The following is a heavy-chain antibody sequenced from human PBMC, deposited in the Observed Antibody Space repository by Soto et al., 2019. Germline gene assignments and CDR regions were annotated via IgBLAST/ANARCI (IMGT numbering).Heavy chain of an antibody. Sequence: WGSLRLSCAASGLTVSSNYMTWVRQAPGKGLEWVSVMYSGGSKYYADSVKGRFTISRDNSKNTLYLQMTSLRADDTAVYYCARDKGCSGGNFYNWLDPWGQGTMMTF. CDR2: MYSGGSK. J-gene: IGHJ5*02. CDR1: GLTVSSNY. D-gene: IGHD2-15*01. V-gene: IGHV3-53*01. CDR3: ARDKGCSGGNFYNWLDP.